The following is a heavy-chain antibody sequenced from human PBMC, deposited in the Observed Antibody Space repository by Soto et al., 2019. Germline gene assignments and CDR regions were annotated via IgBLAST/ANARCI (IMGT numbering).Heavy chain of an antibody. V-gene: IGHV1-69*12. J-gene: IGHJ6*02. CDR3: ARGGGTGTRRKDRRIYFYCGMDV. D-gene: IGHD4-17*01. CDR2: IIPIFGSA. Sequence: QVQPVLSGAEVKKPGSSVKVSCKASGGTFSSYALSWVRQAPGQGLEWMGGIIPIFGSANYAQKFQGRVTITAGESTGTASMDLRSVRSEDTAVYYCARGGGTGTRRKDRRIYFYCGMDVWGQGTTVTVSS. CDR1: GGTFSSYA.